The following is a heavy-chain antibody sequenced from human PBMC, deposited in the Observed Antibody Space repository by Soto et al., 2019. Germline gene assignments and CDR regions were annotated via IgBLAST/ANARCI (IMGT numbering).Heavy chain of an antibody. Sequence: EVQLVESGGGLIQPGGSLRLSCAASGFTVSSNYMSWVRQAPGKGLEWVSVIYSGGSTYYADSMKGRFTISRDNSKNTLYLQMNSLRAEDTAVYYCAREQYCSSTSCPLGYYGMDVWGQGTTVTVSS. V-gene: IGHV3-53*01. J-gene: IGHJ6*02. CDR2: IYSGGST. D-gene: IGHD2-2*01. CDR1: GFTVSSNY. CDR3: AREQYCSSTSCPLGYYGMDV.